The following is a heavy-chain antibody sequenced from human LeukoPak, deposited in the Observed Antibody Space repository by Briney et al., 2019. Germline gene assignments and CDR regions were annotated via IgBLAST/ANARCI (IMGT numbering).Heavy chain of an antibody. D-gene: IGHD2-2*01. CDR2: ISAYNGNT. J-gene: IGHJ4*02. Sequence: ASVKVSCKASGYTFTSYGISWVRQAPGQGLEWMGWISAYNGNTNYAQKLQGRVTMTTDTSTSTAYMELRGLRSDDTAVYYCARVGGCSSTSCYARDDYWGQGTLVTVSS. CDR3: ARVGGCSSTSCYARDDY. CDR1: GYTFTSYG. V-gene: IGHV1-18*04.